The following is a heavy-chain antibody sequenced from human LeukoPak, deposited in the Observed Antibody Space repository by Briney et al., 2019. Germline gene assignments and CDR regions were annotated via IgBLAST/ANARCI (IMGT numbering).Heavy chain of an antibody. CDR1: GFTFSSYS. V-gene: IGHV3-48*01. CDR3: ARDCSSTSCYSSGIDY. Sequence: GGSLRLSCAASGFTFSSYSMKWFRQAPGKGLEWVSYISSSSSTIYYADSVKGRFTISRDNAKNSLYLQMNSLRAEDTAVYYCARDCSSTSCYSSGIDYWGQGTLVTVSS. CDR2: ISSSSSTI. J-gene: IGHJ4*02. D-gene: IGHD2-2*01.